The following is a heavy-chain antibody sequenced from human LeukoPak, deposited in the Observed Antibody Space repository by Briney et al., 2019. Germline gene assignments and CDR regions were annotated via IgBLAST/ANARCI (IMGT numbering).Heavy chain of an antibody. CDR3: ARDEQLVQGLLDY. CDR1: GFTFSSYS. CDR2: ISSSSSYI. Sequence: PGGSLRLSCAASGFTFSSYSMNWVRQAPGKGLEWVSSISSSSSYIYYADSVKGRFTSSRDNAKNSLYLQMNSLRAEDTAVYYCARDEQLVQGLLDYWGQGTLVTVSS. J-gene: IGHJ4*02. D-gene: IGHD6-6*01. V-gene: IGHV3-21*01.